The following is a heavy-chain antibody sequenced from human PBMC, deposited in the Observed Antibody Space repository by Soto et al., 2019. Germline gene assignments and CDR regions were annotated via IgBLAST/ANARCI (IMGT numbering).Heavy chain of an antibody. CDR2: IYYSGST. V-gene: IGHV4-31*03. J-gene: IGHJ6*02. CDR1: GGSISSGGYY. Sequence: SETLSLTCTVSGGSISSGGYYWSWIRQHPVKGLEWIGYIYYSGSTYYNPSLKSRVTISVDTSKNQFSLKLSSVTAADTAVCYCARDFTDSSGPTLGMGVWGQGTTVTVSS. CDR3: ARDFTDSSGPTLGMGV. D-gene: IGHD6-19*01.